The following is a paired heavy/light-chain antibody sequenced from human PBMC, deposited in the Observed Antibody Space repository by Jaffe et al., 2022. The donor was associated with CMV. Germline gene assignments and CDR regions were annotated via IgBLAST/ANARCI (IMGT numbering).Light chain of an antibody. Sequence: QSALTQPASVSGSPGQSITISCTGTSSDVGSYNLVSWYQQHPGKAPKLMIYEVSKRPSGVSNRFSGSKSGNTASLTISGLQAEDEADYYCCSYAGSSTPWVFGGGTKLTVL. V-gene: IGLV2-23*02. CDR2: EVS. CDR3: CSYAGSSTPWV. CDR1: SSDVGSYNL. J-gene: IGLJ3*02.
Heavy chain of an antibody. Sequence: EVQLVESGGGLVKPGGSLRLSCAASGFTFSNAWMSWVRQAPGKGLEWVGRIKSKTDGGTTDYAAPVKGRFTISRDDSKNTLYLQMNSLKTEDTAVYYCTTDLMYYYDSSGYYGLGPRVPDFQHWGQGTLVTVSS. CDR1: GFTFSNAW. D-gene: IGHD3-22*01. J-gene: IGHJ1*01. CDR2: IKSKTDGGTT. CDR3: TTDLMYYYDSSGYYGLGPRVPDFQH. V-gene: IGHV3-15*01.